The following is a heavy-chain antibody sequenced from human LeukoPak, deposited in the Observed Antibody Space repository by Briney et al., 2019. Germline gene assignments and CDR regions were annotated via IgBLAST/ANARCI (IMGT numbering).Heavy chain of an antibody. CDR1: GFTFSDYA. D-gene: IGHD3-22*01. V-gene: IGHV1-69*01. Sequence: PGGSLRLSCAASGFTFSDYAMSWVRQAPGQGLEWLGGIIPIFGTANYAQKFQGRVTITADESTSTAYMELSSLRSEDTAVYYCARSYDSSGYYPRQYFQHWGQGTLVTVSS. J-gene: IGHJ1*01. CDR3: ARSYDSSGYYPRQYFQH. CDR2: IIPIFGTA.